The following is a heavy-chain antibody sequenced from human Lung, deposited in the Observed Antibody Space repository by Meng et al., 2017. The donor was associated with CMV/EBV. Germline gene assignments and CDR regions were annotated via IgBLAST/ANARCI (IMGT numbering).Heavy chain of an antibody. CDR2: ITANSGHV. CDR3: ARDLGFGDNYHYFDY. CDR1: GFTFSSYI. J-gene: IGHJ4*02. D-gene: IGHD2-21*02. V-gene: IGHV3-21*04. Sequence: EVQLVESGGGLVKPGGSLRCSCTASGFTFSSYIMNWVRQAPGKGPEWVSSITANSGHVFYVDSVKGRFIISRDNAKNSLDLHMTSLTSEDTGTYYCARDLGFGDNYHYFDYRGQGALVTVSS.